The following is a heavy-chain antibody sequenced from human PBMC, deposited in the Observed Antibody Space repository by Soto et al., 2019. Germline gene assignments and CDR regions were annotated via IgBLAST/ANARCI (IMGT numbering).Heavy chain of an antibody. V-gene: IGHV3-23*01. J-gene: IGHJ4*02. CDR1: GFTFSSYD. D-gene: IGHD2-15*01. Sequence: GGSLRLSCVASGFTFSSYDMTWVRQAPGKGLEYLSGISHDGATTYYPDSVKGRFTISRDNSKNTVYLHLTSLRVDDTAVYYCAKRMSYYFDYWGQGTLVTVSS. CDR2: ISHDGATT. CDR3: AKRMSYYFDY.